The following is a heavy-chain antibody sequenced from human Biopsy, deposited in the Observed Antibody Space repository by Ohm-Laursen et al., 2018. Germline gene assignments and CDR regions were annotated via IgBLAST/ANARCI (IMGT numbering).Heavy chain of an antibody. V-gene: IGHV4-59*01. Sequence: SETLSLTCTVSGDSINNYYWSWIRQPPGKGLEWIGYIYYSGGTNYNPSLKSRVTISVDTSRNQFSLKLSSVTAADTAVYYCAGRPWPNAFDIWGQGTMVTVSS. CDR3: AGRPWPNAFDI. J-gene: IGHJ3*02. D-gene: IGHD5-12*01. CDR2: IYYSGGT. CDR1: GDSINNYY.